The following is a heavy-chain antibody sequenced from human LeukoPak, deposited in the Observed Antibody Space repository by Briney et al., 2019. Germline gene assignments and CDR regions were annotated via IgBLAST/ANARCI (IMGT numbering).Heavy chain of an antibody. J-gene: IGHJ4*02. CDR1: GYTFTSYY. CDR2: INPSDDST. Sequence: GASVKVSCKASGYTFTSYYMHWVRQAPGQGLEWMGIINPSDDSTSYTQNFQGRVTMTWDTSTSTVYMELSSLRSDDTAFYYCARAPMGAAALYWGQGTLVTVSS. CDR3: ARAPMGAAALY. V-gene: IGHV1-46*01. D-gene: IGHD6-13*01.